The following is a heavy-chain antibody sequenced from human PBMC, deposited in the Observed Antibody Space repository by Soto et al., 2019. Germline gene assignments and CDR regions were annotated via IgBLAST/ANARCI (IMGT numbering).Heavy chain of an antibody. D-gene: IGHD6-13*01. CDR3: ARHSSSWYYYYGMDV. Sequence: SVKVSCKASGGTFSSYAISWVRQAPGQGLELMGGIIPVFGTANYAQKFQGRVTITAXXXXXXTXMXLXXXXSEXTAVYYCARHSSSWYYYYGMDVWGQGTTVTVSS. CDR2: IIPVFGTA. V-gene: IGHV1-69*13. CDR1: GGTFSSYA. J-gene: IGHJ6*02.